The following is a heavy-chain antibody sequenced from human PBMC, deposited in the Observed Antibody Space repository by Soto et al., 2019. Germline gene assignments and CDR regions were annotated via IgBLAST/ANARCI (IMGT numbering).Heavy chain of an antibody. CDR3: AKDFIRPIEAARRGSWPDAFDI. CDR1: GFTFSSYA. J-gene: IGHJ3*02. V-gene: IGHV3-23*01. D-gene: IGHD6-6*01. CDR2: ISGSGGST. Sequence: GGSLRLSCAASGFTFSSYAMSWVRQAPGKGLEWVSAISGSGGSTYYADSVKGRFTISRDNSKNTLYLQMNSLRAEDTAVYYCAKDFIRPIEAARRGSWPDAFDIWGQGTMVTVSS.